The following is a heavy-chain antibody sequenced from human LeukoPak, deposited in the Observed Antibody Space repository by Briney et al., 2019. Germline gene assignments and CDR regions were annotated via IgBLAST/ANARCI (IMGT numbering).Heavy chain of an antibody. CDR1: GGSISSSSYY. CDR2: IYYSGST. D-gene: IGHD6-19*01. V-gene: IGHV4-39*07. Sequence: NPSETLSLTCSVSGGSISSSSYYWGWIRQPPGKGLEWSGSIYYSGSTYYNPSLKSRVTISVDTSKNQFSLKLSSVTAADTAVYYCARGGIGWYYYYYMDVWGKGTTVTISS. J-gene: IGHJ6*03. CDR3: ARGGIGWYYYYYMDV.